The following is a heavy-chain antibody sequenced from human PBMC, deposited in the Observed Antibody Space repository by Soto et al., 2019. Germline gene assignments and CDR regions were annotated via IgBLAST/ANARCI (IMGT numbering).Heavy chain of an antibody. CDR2: ISGSGGST. CDR1: GFNFPAYA. CDR3: AKVELWPSYYYYGMDV. J-gene: IGHJ6*02. Sequence: GGSLRLSCAASGFNFPAYAMNWVRQAPGKGLQWVSAISGSGGSTYYADSVKGRFTISRDNSKNTLYLQMNSLRAEDTAVYYCAKVELWPSYYYYGMDVWGQGTTVTVSS. D-gene: IGHD5-18*01. V-gene: IGHV3-23*01.